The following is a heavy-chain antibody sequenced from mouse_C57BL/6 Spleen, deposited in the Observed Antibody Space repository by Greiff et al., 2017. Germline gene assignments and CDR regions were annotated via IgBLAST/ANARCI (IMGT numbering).Heavy chain of an antibody. J-gene: IGHJ2*01. CDR3: TREGDYGYFDY. Sequence: EVMLVESGGGLVQPGGSMKLSCAASGFTFSDAWMDWVRQSPEKGLEWVAEIRNKANNHATYYAESVKGRFTISRDDSKSSVYLQMNSLRAEDTGIYYCTREGDYGYFDYWGQGTTLTVSS. CDR1: GFTFSDAW. D-gene: IGHD2-4*01. CDR2: IRNKANNHAT. V-gene: IGHV6-6*01.